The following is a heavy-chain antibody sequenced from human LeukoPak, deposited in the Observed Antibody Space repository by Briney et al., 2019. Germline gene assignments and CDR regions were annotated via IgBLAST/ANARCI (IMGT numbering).Heavy chain of an antibody. Sequence: GGSLRLSCTASGFTFGTYWMSWVRHPPGKGLEWVAKTNQDGTEKYYVDSVKGRFAISRDNAKNSLYLQMNTLRAEDTAVYYCARSFDSSGYFQTYYFDYGGQGTLVTVSS. CDR3: ARSFDSSGYFQTYYFDY. CDR2: TNQDGTEK. CDR1: GFTFGTYW. D-gene: IGHD3-22*01. J-gene: IGHJ4*02. V-gene: IGHV3-7*01.